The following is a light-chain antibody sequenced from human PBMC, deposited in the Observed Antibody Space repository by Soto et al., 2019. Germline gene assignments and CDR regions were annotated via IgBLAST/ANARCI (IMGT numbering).Light chain of an antibody. CDR1: QSVSSSY. J-gene: IGKJ1*01. V-gene: IGKV3-20*01. CDR3: QQYGSSHTWT. CDR2: GAY. Sequence: EIVLTQSPGTLALSPGERATLSCRASQSVSSSYLAWYQQKPGQAPRLLIYGAYSRATGIPDRFSGSGSGTDFTLTISRLEPEDFAVYYCQQYGSSHTWTCGPGTKVEI.